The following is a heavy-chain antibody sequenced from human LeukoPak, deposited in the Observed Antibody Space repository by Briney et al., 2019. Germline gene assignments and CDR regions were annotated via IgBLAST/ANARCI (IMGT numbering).Heavy chain of an antibody. J-gene: IGHJ4*02. CDR3: ARQSGLGFDF. CDR2: IGGSRTTT. CDR1: GFPLSSYD. D-gene: IGHD6-19*01. V-gene: IGHV3-23*01. Sequence: GGSLRLSCAPSGFPLSSYDMSWLRQAPGKGLEWVSAIGGSRTTTYFADSVKGRFTISRDSSKNTLYLQMNSLTGEDTAVYYCARQSGLGFDFWGQGTLVTVS.